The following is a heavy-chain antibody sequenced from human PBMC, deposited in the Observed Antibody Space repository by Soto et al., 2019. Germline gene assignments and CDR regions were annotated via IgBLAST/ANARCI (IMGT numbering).Heavy chain of an antibody. Sequence: QVQLVESGGGVVQPGRSLRLSCAASGFTFSSYGMHWVRQAPGKGLEWVAVISYDGSNKYYADSVKGRFTISRDNSKNTLYLQMNSLRAEDTAVYYCAMESSGPDYWGQGTLVTVSP. CDR2: ISYDGSNK. D-gene: IGHD3-22*01. V-gene: IGHV3-30*03. J-gene: IGHJ4*02. CDR1: GFTFSSYG. CDR3: AMESSGPDY.